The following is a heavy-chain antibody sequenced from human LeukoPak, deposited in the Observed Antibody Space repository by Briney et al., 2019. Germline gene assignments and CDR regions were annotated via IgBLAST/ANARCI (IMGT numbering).Heavy chain of an antibody. CDR2: IYYSGST. CDR1: GGSISSYY. CDR3: AREDYDRRIDY. V-gene: IGHV4-59*01. Sequence: SETLSLTCTVDGGSISSYYWSWIRQPPGKGLEWIGYIYYSGSTNYNPSLKSRVTISVDTSKNQFSLKLSSVTAADTAVYYRAREDYDRRIDYWGQGTLVTVSS. D-gene: IGHD3-22*01. J-gene: IGHJ4*02.